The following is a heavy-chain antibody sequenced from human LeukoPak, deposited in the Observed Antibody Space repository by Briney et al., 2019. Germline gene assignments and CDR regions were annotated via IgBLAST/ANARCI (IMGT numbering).Heavy chain of an antibody. Sequence: PSETLSLTCAVYGGSFSSYYWSWIRQPPGKGLEWIGSIYYSGSTYYNPSLKSRVTISVDTSKNQFSLKLSSVTAADTAVYYCARLGYSYGLRITFDYWGQGTLVTVSS. D-gene: IGHD5-18*01. J-gene: IGHJ4*02. V-gene: IGHV4-39*01. CDR3: ARLGYSYGLRITFDY. CDR2: IYYSGST. CDR1: GGSFSSYY.